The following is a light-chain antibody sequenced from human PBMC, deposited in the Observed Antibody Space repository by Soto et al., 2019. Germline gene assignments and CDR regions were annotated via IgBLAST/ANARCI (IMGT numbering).Light chain of an antibody. J-gene: IGKJ5*01. CDR3: QHYNFWPHT. CDR1: QSVSSSY. CDR2: DAS. Sequence: EIVLTQSPATLSLSPGEKATLSCGASQSVSSSYLAWYQQKPGLAPRLLIYDASNRATGIPDRFSGSGSGTEFTLTISSLQSEDVSVYFCQHYNFWPHTFGQGTRLEIK. V-gene: IGKV3D-20*01.